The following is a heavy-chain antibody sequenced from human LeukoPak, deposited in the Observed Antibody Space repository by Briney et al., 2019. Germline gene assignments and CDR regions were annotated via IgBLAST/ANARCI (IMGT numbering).Heavy chain of an antibody. D-gene: IGHD1-14*01. CDR3: AKSNRYYFDY. J-gene: IGHJ4*02. V-gene: IGHV3-43D*03. Sequence: GESLKIPCAASGFTFDDYAMHWVRQAPGKDLEWVSLITSNGGSAYYADSVKGRFTISRDNRKNSLYLQMNSLRAEDTAFYYCAKSNRYYFDYWGQGTLVTVSS. CDR1: GFTFDDYA. CDR2: ITSNGGSA.